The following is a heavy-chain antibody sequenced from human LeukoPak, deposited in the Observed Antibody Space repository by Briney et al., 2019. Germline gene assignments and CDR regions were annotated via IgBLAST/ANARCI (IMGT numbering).Heavy chain of an antibody. J-gene: IGHJ4*02. CDR3: ARGGYYGSGSYYPYHY. Sequence: SETLSLTCAVYGGSFSGYYWSWIRQPPGKGLEWIGEINHSGSTNYNPSLKSRVTISVDTSKNQFSLKPSSVTAADTAVYYCARGGYYGSGSYYPYHYWGQGTLVTVSS. CDR2: INHSGST. V-gene: IGHV4-34*01. CDR1: GGSFSGYY. D-gene: IGHD3-10*01.